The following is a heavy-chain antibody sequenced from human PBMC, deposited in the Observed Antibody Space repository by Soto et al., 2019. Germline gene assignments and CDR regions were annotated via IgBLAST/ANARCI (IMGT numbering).Heavy chain of an antibody. J-gene: IGHJ4*02. Sequence: GESLKISCQASGYKFCAYWIGWVCQMPGKGLEWVGVIYPGDSDTNYSPSFQGHVTISADKSISTAYLQWSSLKASDTAMYYCARLQAAAGDNDLTFDYWGQGTLVTVSS. D-gene: IGHD6-13*01. CDR2: IYPGDSDT. V-gene: IGHV5-51*01. CDR1: GYKFCAYW. CDR3: ARLQAAAGDNDLTFDY.